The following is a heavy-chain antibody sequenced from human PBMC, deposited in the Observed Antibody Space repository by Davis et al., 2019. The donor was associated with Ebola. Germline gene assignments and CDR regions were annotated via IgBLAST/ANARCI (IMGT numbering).Heavy chain of an antibody. V-gene: IGHV1-8*01. D-gene: IGHD1-1*01. CDR2: MNPNSGYT. CDR3: AREGTGDGFIYYYGMDV. Sequence: AASVKVSCKASGYTFSNYAINWVRQAPGQGLEWMGWMNPNSGYTGYAQKFQGRVTMTRNTSISTAYMELSSLRSEDTAVYYCAREGTGDGFIYYYGMDVWGQGTTVTVSS. J-gene: IGHJ6*02. CDR1: GYTFSNYA.